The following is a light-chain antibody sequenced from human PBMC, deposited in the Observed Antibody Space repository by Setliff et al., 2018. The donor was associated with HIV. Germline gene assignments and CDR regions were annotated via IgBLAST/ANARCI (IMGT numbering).Light chain of an antibody. J-gene: IGLJ1*01. CDR3: SSYSINNLYV. V-gene: IGLV2-14*03. Sequence: QSVLTQPASVSGSPGQSITISCTGTSSDIGSSSFVSWYQQHPGKAPKVMIYNVDKRPSGVSNRFSGSKSGNTASLTISGLQTEDEADYYCSSYSINNLYVFATGTKGTVL. CDR1: SSDIGSSSF. CDR2: NVD.